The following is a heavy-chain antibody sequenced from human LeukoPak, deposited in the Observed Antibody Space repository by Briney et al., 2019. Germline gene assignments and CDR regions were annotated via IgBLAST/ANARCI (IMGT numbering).Heavy chain of an antibody. Sequence: GRSLRLSCAASGFTFSSYNMHWVRQAPGKGLEWVALIRYDGSNKWYADSVKGRFTISRDNSKNTLYLQMDSLRAADTAVYYCAKGLVPTKGSGSFDTGGYPFDYWGQGTLVTVSS. CDR2: IRYDGSNK. V-gene: IGHV3-33*06. CDR1: GFTFSSYN. CDR3: AKGLVPTKGSGSFDTGGYPFDY. D-gene: IGHD3-22*01. J-gene: IGHJ4*02.